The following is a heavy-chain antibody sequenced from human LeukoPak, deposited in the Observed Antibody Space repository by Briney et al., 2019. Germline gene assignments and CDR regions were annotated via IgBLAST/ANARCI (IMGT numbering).Heavy chain of an antibody. CDR3: ARDAHHETTDG. V-gene: IGHV3-7*01. J-gene: IGHJ4*02. CDR1: GFTFHDYW. D-gene: IGHD1-7*01. CDR2: IKTDGSVK. Sequence: PGGSLRLSCAASGFTFHDYWMTWVRQAPGKGLEWVALIKTDGSVKEYVDSVKGRFTISRDNARNSLYLQMNSLRVEDTAVYFCARDAHHETTDGRGQGTLVTVSS.